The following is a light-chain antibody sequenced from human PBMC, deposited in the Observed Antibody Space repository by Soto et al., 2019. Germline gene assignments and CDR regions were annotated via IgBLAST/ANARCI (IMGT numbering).Light chain of an antibody. Sequence: EIVMTQSPATLSVSPGERATLSCRASQSVTSNFAWYQQKPGQAPRLLIYDASTRATGIPARFSGSGSGTEFPLTISSLQSEDFAVYYCQQYNNWPPWTFGRGTKVDIK. J-gene: IGKJ1*01. V-gene: IGKV3-15*01. CDR2: DAS. CDR1: QSVTSN. CDR3: QQYNNWPPWT.